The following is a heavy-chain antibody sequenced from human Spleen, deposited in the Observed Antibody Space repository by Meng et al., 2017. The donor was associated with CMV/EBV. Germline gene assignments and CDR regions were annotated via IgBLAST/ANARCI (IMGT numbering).Heavy chain of an antibody. D-gene: IGHD3-3*01. Sequence: ASVKVSCKASGYTFTAHYFHWVRQAPGQGLEWMGWIHPHRGDTNYAQQFQGRVTMTRDTSISTAYMELSRLRSDDTAVYYCASAVLRFLEWSETFDYWGQGTLVTVSS. V-gene: IGHV1-2*02. CDR1: GYTFTAHY. CDR3: ASAVLRFLEWSETFDY. J-gene: IGHJ4*02. CDR2: IHPHRGDT.